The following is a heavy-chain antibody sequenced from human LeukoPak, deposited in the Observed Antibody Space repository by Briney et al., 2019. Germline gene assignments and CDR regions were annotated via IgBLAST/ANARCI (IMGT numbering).Heavy chain of an antibody. J-gene: IGHJ4*02. CDR1: GFTFSSYA. CDR3: ARVVGSRGYFDY. V-gene: IGHV3-23*01. Sequence: GGSLRLSCAASGFTFSSYAMSWVRQAPGKGLEWVSAISGSGGSTYYADSVKGRFTISRDNAKNSLYLQMNSLRAEDTAVYYYARVVGSRGYFDYWGQGTLVTVSS. CDR2: ISGSGGST. D-gene: IGHD3-10*01.